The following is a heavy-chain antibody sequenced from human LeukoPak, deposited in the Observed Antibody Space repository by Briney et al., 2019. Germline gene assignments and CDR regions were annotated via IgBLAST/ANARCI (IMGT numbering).Heavy chain of an antibody. J-gene: IGHJ4*02. CDR1: GFTFSSYA. D-gene: IGHD3-22*01. V-gene: IGHV3-23*01. CDR3: AKIGDSSGYSYFDY. CDR2: ISGSGGST. Sequence: GALRLSCAASGFTFSSYAMSWVRQAPGKGLEWVSAISGSGGSTYYADSVKGRFTISRDNSKNTLYLQMNSLRAEDTAVYYCAKIGDSSGYSYFDYWGQGTLVTVSS.